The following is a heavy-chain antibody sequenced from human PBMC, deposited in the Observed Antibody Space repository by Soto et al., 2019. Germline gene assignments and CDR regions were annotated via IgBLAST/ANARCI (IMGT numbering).Heavy chain of an antibody. CDR3: ARGGSGYTWFNEF. D-gene: IGHD3-22*01. V-gene: IGHV1-69*01. J-gene: IGHJ4*02. CDR1: GGLFSSYP. CDR2: IIPVFQTA. Sequence: QEQLVQSGAEVKKPGSSVKVSCKASGGLFSSYPISWVRQVPGQGLERMGGIIPVFQTAYYTQRFQGRVTITADESTNTAYMELSSLRSEDTAIYYCARGGSGYTWFNEFWGQGTLFTVSS.